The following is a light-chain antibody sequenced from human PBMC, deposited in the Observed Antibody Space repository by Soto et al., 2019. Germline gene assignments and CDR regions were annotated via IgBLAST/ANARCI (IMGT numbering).Light chain of an antibody. Sequence: QSALTQPPSASGSPGQSVTISCTGTSSDVGGYNYVSWYQQHPGKAPKLMIYEVSKRPSGVPDRFSGSKSGNKASLTVSGLQGEDEADYYCSSYAGSNNVVFGGGTKLTAL. V-gene: IGLV2-8*01. CDR3: SSYAGSNNVV. CDR1: SSDVGGYNY. CDR2: EVS. J-gene: IGLJ2*01.